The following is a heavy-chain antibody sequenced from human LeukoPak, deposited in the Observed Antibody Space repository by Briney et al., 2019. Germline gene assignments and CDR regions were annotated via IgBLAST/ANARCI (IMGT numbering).Heavy chain of an antibody. CDR1: GFTFSSYS. D-gene: IGHD2-21*02. V-gene: IGHV3-21*01. CDR3: ARAAPYCGGDCYFDY. J-gene: IGHJ4*02. Sequence: GGSLRLSCAASGFTFSSYSTNWVRQAPGKGLEWVSSISSSSGYIYYADSVKGRFTISRDNAKNSLYLQMNSLRAEDTAVYYCARAAPYCGGDCYFDYWGQGTLVTVSS. CDR2: ISSSSGYI.